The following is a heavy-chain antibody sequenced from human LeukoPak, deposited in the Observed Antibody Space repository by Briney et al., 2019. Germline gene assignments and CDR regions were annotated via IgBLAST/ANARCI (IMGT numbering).Heavy chain of an antibody. J-gene: IGHJ5*02. CDR1: GFTFSSYS. V-gene: IGHV3-21*01. Sequence: GGSLRLSCAASGFTFSSYSMNWVRQAPGKGLEWASSISSSSSYIYYADSVKGRFTISRDNAKNSLYLQMNSLRAEDTAVYYCARVIGTWFDPWGQGTLVTVSS. D-gene: IGHD2/OR15-2a*01. CDR3: ARVIGTWFDP. CDR2: ISSSSSYI.